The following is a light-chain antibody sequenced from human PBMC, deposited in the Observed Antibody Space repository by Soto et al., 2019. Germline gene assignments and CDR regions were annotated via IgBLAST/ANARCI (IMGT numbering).Light chain of an antibody. CDR2: AAS. Sequence: EIVLTQSPGTLSLSPADRATLSCRASETVTGKYLAWYQQKVGQAPRLLIFAASNRATGIPDRSSGSGSGTDFTLTISRLEPEDFAMYFCQQYSSPPQTFGQGTKVDIK. CDR3: QQYSSPPQT. J-gene: IGKJ1*01. CDR1: ETVTGKY. V-gene: IGKV3-20*01.